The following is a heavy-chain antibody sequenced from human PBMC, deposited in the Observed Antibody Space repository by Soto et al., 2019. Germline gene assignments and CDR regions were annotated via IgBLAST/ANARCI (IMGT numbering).Heavy chain of an antibody. V-gene: IGHV1-46*01. J-gene: IGHJ6*02. CDR3: ASSPAYGSSWYGIPPDLSHGMDV. D-gene: IGHD6-13*01. CDR1: GYTFTSYY. Sequence: AAVKVSCKASGYTFTSYYNHWVRQAPGQGLEWMGIINPRGGITTYAQKFQGRLTMTGDTSTSTVYMELSSLTSEDTAMYHCASSPAYGSSWYGIPPDLSHGMDVWGQGTTVTVSS. CDR2: INPRGGIT.